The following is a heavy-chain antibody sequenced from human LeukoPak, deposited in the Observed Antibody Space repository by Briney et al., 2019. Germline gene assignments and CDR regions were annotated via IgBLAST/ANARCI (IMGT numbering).Heavy chain of an antibody. CDR3: ARQGYSSSWFRY. Sequence: GGSLRLTCAASGFTFRSYSMNWVRQAPGKGLEWVSYISSSSSTKYYADSVKGRFTISRDNAKNSLYLQMNSLRAEDTAVYYCARQGYSSSWFRYWGQGTLVTVSS. CDR1: GFTFRSYS. V-gene: IGHV3-48*01. J-gene: IGHJ4*02. CDR2: ISSSSSTK. D-gene: IGHD6-13*01.